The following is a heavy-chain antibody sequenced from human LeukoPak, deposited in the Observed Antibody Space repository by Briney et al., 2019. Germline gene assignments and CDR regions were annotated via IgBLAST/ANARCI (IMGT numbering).Heavy chain of an antibody. D-gene: IGHD5-24*01. CDR2: ISKTSSYT. Sequence: GGTLRLSCAASGFKFSDYYINWIRQAPGKGLEWVSQISKTSSYTHYADSVKGRFTISRDNAGNSLYLQMNSRRAEDTAVYYCTREQWLPDYWGQGTLVTVSS. J-gene: IGHJ4*02. V-gene: IGHV3-11*05. CDR1: GFKFSDYY. CDR3: TREQWLPDY.